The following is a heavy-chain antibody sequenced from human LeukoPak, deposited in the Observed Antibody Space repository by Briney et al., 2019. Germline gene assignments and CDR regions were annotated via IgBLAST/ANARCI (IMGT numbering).Heavy chain of an antibody. J-gene: IGHJ4*02. CDR2: ISAYNGNT. V-gene: IGHV1-18*01. CDR1: GYTFTSYA. D-gene: IGHD3-22*01. Sequence: ASVKVSCKASGYTFTSYAMHWVRQAPGQGLEWMGWISAYNGNTNYAQKLQGRVTMTTDTSTSTAYMELRSLRSDDTAVYYCARGPLPYYYDSSSPYYFDYWGQGTLVTVSS. CDR3: ARGPLPYYYDSSSPYYFDY.